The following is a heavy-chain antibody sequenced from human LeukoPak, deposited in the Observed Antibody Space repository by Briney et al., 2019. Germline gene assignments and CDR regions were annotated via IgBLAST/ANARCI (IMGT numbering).Heavy chain of an antibody. J-gene: IGHJ4*02. CDR2: IYYSGST. CDR3: ASSIAVARFDY. V-gene: IGHV4-59*01. CDR1: GGSISSYY. Sequence: SETLSLTCTVSGGSISSYYWSWIRQPPGKGLEWIGYIYYSGSTNYNPSLKSRVTISVDTSKNQFSLKLSSVTAADTAVYYCASSIAVARFDYWGQGTLVPVSS. D-gene: IGHD6-19*01.